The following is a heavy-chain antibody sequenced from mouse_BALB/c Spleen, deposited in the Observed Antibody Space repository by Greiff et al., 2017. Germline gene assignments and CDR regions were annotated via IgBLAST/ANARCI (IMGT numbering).Heavy chain of an antibody. D-gene: IGHD2-1*01. V-gene: IGHV1-5*01. CDR1: GYTFTSYW. CDR2: IYPGNSDT. J-gene: IGHJ4*01. Sequence: EVKLMESGPELVKPGASVKISCKASGYTFTSYWMHWVKQRPGQGLEWIGAIYPGNSDTSYNQKFKGKAKLTAVTSTSTAYMELSSLTNEDSAVYYCSYGNSLYAMDYWGQGTSVTVSS. CDR3: SYGNSLYAMDY.